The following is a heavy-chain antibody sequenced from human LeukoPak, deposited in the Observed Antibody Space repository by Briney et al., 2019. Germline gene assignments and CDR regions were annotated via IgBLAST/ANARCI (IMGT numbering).Heavy chain of an antibody. Sequence: SSVNVSRKPSVGSFSSYALSWVRQAPGQWLEGVGGIIPIFGIANYAQKFQGRVTITTDESTSTAYMELSSLTSEDTAVYYCARGGGYASDYWGQGTLVTVSS. CDR2: IIPIFGIA. CDR3: ARGGGYASDY. CDR1: VGSFSSYA. J-gene: IGHJ4*02. D-gene: IGHD5-12*01. V-gene: IGHV1-69*05.